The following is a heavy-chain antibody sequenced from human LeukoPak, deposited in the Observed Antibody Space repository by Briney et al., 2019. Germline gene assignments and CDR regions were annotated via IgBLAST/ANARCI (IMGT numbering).Heavy chain of an antibody. J-gene: IGHJ4*02. CDR2: INTNTGNP. CDR1: GYTFTSYA. Sequence: ASVKVSCKASGYTFTSYAINWVRQAPGQGLEWMGWINTNTGNPTYAQGFTGRFVFSLDTSVSTAYLQISSLKAEDTAVYYCARVVGCGGDCYSGISDYWGQGTLVTVSS. V-gene: IGHV7-4-1*02. CDR3: ARVVGCGGDCYSGISDY. D-gene: IGHD2-21*02.